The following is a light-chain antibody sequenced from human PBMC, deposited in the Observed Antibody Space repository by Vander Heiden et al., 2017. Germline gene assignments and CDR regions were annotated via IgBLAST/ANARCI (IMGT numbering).Light chain of an antibody. J-gene: IGKJ5*01. CDR1: QSVSSY. Sequence: EIQLTQSPSTLSVSPGDRATLTCRASQSVSSYLAWYQQKPGQAPRLLIYDASNRATGIPARCSGSGSGTDFTLTISSLEPEDIAVYYCQQYRNCRLTFGQGTQVEIK. CDR2: DAS. V-gene: IGKV3-11*01. CDR3: QQYRNCRLT.